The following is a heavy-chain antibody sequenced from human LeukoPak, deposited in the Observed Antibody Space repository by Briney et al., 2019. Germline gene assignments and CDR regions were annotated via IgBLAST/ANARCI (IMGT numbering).Heavy chain of an antibody. Sequence: PSETLSLTCTVASGSISSDYWSWIRQPPGKGLEWIGYIYYSGTTNYNPSLKSRVTMSVDTSKKLFTLKLSSVTAADTAVYYCARSKYYFDYWGQGTPVTASS. CDR1: SGSISSDY. D-gene: IGHD2/OR15-2a*01. J-gene: IGHJ4*02. CDR2: IYYSGTT. CDR3: ARSKYYFDY. V-gene: IGHV4-59*01.